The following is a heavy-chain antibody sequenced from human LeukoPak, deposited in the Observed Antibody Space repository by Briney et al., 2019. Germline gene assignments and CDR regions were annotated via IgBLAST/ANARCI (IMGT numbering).Heavy chain of an antibody. J-gene: IGHJ4*02. V-gene: IGHV1-69*05. D-gene: IGHD2-2*01. CDR3: ARGYCSSTSCYLGY. CDR1: GGTFSSYA. CDR2: IIPIFGTA. Sequence: SVKVSCKASGGTFSSYAISWVRQAPGQGLEWMGRIIPIFGTANYAQEFQGRVTITTDESTSTAYMELSSLRSEDTAVYYCARGYCSSTSCYLGYWGQGTLVTVSS.